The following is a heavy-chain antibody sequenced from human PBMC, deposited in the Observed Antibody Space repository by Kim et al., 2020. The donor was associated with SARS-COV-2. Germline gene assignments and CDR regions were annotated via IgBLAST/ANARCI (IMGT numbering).Heavy chain of an antibody. CDR3: ARAHKKTIFGVVGAFDI. J-gene: IGHJ3*02. CDR1: GGSISSYY. Sequence: SETLSLTCTVSGGSISSYYWSWIRQPPGKGLEWIGYIYYSGSTNYNPSLKSRVTISVDTSKNQFSLKLSSVTAADTAVYYCARAHKKTIFGVVGAFDIWGQGTMVPVSS. D-gene: IGHD3-3*01. V-gene: IGHV4-59*13. CDR2: IYYSGST.